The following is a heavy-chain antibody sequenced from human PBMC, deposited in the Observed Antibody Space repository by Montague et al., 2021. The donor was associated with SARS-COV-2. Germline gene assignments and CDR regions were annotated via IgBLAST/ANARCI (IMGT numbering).Heavy chain of an antibody. D-gene: IGHD2-15*01. J-gene: IGHJ3*02. Sequence: SLRLSCAASGFTVSNNYMSWVCQAPGKELEWVSVIYSGGGTYYADSVKGRFTISRDNSKNTLYLQMNSLRGEDTAVYYCTRAGGGDAFDIWGQGTAVTVSS. CDR1: GFTVSNNY. CDR3: TRAGGGDAFDI. CDR2: IYSGGGT. V-gene: IGHV3-53*01.